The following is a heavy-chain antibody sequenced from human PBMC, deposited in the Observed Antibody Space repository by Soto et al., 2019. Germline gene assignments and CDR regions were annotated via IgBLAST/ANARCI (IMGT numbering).Heavy chain of an antibody. D-gene: IGHD3-22*01. CDR2: ISYDGSNK. CDR1: GFTFSSYA. J-gene: IGHJ4*02. Sequence: QVQLVESGGGVVQPGRSLRLSCAASGFTFSSYAMHWVRQAPGKGLEWVAVISYDGSNKYYADSVKGRFTISRDNSKNTLYLQMNSLRAEDTAVYYCARAWDSSGYYGTDYWGQGTLVTVSS. CDR3: ARAWDSSGYYGTDY. V-gene: IGHV3-30-3*01.